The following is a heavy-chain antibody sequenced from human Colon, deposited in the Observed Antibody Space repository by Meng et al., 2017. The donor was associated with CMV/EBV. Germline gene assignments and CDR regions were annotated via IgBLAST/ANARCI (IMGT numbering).Heavy chain of an antibody. Sequence: VESGGGFVQPGGSLRLSCAGSGFIFSNYWMHWVRQVPGGGLLWVSRIDNYGTITSYADSVKGRFTISRDNAKNALYLQIDSLRVDDSAVYYCGRDLSGERDHWGQGTLVTVFS. V-gene: IGHV3-74*01. CDR3: GRDLSGERDH. CDR1: GFIFSNYW. J-gene: IGHJ4*02. CDR2: IDNYGTIT. D-gene: IGHD1-26*01.